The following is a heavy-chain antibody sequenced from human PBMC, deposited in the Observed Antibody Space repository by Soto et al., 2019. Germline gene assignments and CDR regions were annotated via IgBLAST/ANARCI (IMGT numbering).Heavy chain of an antibody. J-gene: IGHJ4*02. V-gene: IGHV1-18*01. Sequence: AAVKVSCKASGYTFNFYGITWVRQAPGQGLEWMGWISGFNGNTNYAADLQGRVTMTTDTSTSTAYMELRGLRSVDTAVYYCARMGVQSGHDSHDFDSWGQGTLVTVSS. D-gene: IGHD2-15*01. CDR3: ARMGVQSGHDSHDFDS. CDR1: GYTFNFYG. CDR2: ISGFNGNT.